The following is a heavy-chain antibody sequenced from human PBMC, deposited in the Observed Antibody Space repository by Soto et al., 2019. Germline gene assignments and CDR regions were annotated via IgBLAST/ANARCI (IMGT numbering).Heavy chain of an antibody. J-gene: IGHJ6*02. CDR3: ARAPEWLPMDV. D-gene: IGHD5-12*01. CDR1: GFTFSSYG. Sequence: QVQLVESGGGVVQPGRSLRLSCAASGFTFSSYGMHWVRQAPGKGLEWVAVIWYDGSNKYYADSVKGRFTISRDNSKNTLYLQMNSLRAEDTAVYYCARAPEWLPMDVWGQGTTVTVSS. CDR2: IWYDGSNK. V-gene: IGHV3-33*01.